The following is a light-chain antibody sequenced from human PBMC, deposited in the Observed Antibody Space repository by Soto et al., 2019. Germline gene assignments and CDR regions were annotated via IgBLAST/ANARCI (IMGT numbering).Light chain of an antibody. J-gene: IGKJ3*01. CDR2: GAS. V-gene: IGKV3-20*01. CDR3: QHYGTSAL. Sequence: EIVLTQSPGTLSLSPGESATLSCRASQSVSSSYLAWYQQKPGQAPRLLIYGASSRATGIPDRFSVSASGTDFTLTISRLEPEDFAVYYCQHYGTSALFGPGTKVDIK. CDR1: QSVSSSY.